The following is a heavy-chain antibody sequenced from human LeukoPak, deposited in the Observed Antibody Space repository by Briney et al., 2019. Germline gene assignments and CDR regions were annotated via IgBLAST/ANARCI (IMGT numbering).Heavy chain of an antibody. D-gene: IGHD4-17*01. CDR1: GFTFSSYS. CDR3: ARKPYGDSNWFDP. CDR2: ISSSGSTI. V-gene: IGHV3-48*04. J-gene: IGHJ5*02. Sequence: AGGSLRLSCAASGFTFSSYSMNWVRQAPGKGLEWVSYISSSGSTIYYADSVKGRFTISRDNAKNSLYLQMNSLRAEDTAVYYCARKPYGDSNWFDPWGQGTLVTVSS.